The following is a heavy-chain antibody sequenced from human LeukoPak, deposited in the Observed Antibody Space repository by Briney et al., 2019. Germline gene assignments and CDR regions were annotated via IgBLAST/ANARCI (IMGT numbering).Heavy chain of an antibody. CDR1: GFTFSSYS. Sequence: GGSLRLSCAASGFTFSSYSMNWVRQAPGKGLEWISYITSSSSTIYSADSVKGRFTISRDNAKNSQYLQMNSLRDEDTAVYYCARRYDFWSGYLDYWGQGTLVTVSS. J-gene: IGHJ4*02. CDR3: ARRYDFWSGYLDY. V-gene: IGHV3-48*02. CDR2: ITSSSSTI. D-gene: IGHD3-3*01.